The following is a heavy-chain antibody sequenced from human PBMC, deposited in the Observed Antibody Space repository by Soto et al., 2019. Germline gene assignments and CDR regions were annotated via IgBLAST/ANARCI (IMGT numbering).Heavy chain of an antibody. J-gene: IGHJ3*02. D-gene: IGHD6-19*01. CDR1: GYTFTSYD. V-gene: IGHV1-8*01. CDR3: ARAGSSGWSDAFDI. CDR2: MNPNSGNT. Sequence: ASVKVSCKASGYTFTSYDINWVRQATGQGLEWMGWMNPNSGNTGYAQKFQGRVTMTRNTSISTAYMELGSLRSEDTAVYYCARAGSSGWSDAFDIWGQGTMVTVSS.